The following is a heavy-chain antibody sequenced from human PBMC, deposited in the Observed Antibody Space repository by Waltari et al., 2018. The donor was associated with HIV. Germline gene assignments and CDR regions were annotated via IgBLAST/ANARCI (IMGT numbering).Heavy chain of an antibody. J-gene: IGHJ4*02. D-gene: IGHD3-10*01. Sequence: QVQLVESGGGVVQPGRSLRLSCAASGFTFSTYGMHWVRQARGTGLEWVAGIWYDGSNKYYADSVKGRLTISRDNSKNTVYLQINRLRAEDTAVYYCAREGHYYGSGRFGGDYWGQGTLVTVSS. V-gene: IGHV3-33*01. CDR2: IWYDGSNK. CDR3: AREGHYYGSGRFGGDY. CDR1: GFTFSTYG.